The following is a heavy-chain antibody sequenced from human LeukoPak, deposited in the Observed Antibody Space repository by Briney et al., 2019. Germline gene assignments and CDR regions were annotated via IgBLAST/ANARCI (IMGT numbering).Heavy chain of an antibody. CDR1: GGSISSSDYY. Sequence: PSETLSLTCTVSGGSISSSDYYWAWIRQPPGKGLEWIGSIYYSGSTFYNPSLKSRVTISVDTSKTQFSLKLSSVTAADTAVYYCARYRKKTYYFDYWGQGPLVTVSS. J-gene: IGHJ4*02. CDR2: IYYSGST. V-gene: IGHV4-39*01. CDR3: ARYRKKTYYFDY.